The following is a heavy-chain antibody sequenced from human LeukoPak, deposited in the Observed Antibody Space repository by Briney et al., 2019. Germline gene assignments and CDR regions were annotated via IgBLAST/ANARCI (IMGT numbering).Heavy chain of an antibody. CDR3: ARDPSEYFDY. CDR2: ISFYENNA. CDR1: GFTFSRYT. V-gene: IGHV3-30*04. J-gene: IGHJ4*02. Sequence: GGSLRLSCAASGFTFSRYTMHWVRQAPGKGLEWVAVISFYENNAYYADSAKGRFTISRDDSKNTLFLQMNSLTTEDTAVYYCARDPSEYFDYWGQGTLVTVSS.